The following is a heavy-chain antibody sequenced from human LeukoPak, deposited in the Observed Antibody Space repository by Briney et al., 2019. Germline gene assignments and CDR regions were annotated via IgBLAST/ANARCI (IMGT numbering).Heavy chain of an antibody. CDR2: ISGSGGST. V-gene: IGHV3-23*01. Sequence: SCAASGFTFSTYAMSWVRQAPGKGLEWVSAISGSGGSTFNADSVKGRFTISRDNSKNTLFLQMNSLRAEDTAIYYCAKDHPSGYYFDYWGQGTLVTVSS. CDR1: GFTFSTYA. D-gene: IGHD1-14*01. J-gene: IGHJ4*02. CDR3: AKDHPSGYYFDY.